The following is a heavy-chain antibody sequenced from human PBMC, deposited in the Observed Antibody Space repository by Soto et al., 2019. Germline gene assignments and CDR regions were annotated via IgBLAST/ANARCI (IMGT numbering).Heavy chain of an antibody. CDR3: ARDGQWRAEPNYGMDV. V-gene: IGHV1-69*13. CDR1: GGTFSSYA. D-gene: IGHD6-19*01. J-gene: IGHJ6*02. CDR2: IIPIFGTA. Sequence: GASVKVSCKASGGTFSSYAISWVRQAPGQGLEWMGGIIPIFGTANYAQKFQGRVTITADESTSTAYMELSSLRSEDTAVYYCARDGQWRAEPNYGMDVWGQGTTVTVSS.